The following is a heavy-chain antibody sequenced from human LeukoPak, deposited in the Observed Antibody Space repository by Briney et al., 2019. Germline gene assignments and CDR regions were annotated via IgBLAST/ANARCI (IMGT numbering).Heavy chain of an antibody. CDR2: ISSSSSYI. Sequence: GGSLRLSCAASGFTFSSYSMNWVRQAPGKGLEWVSSISSSSSYIHYADSVKGRFTISRDNAKNSLYLQMNSLRAEDTAVYYCTRDLRMDYYYVDYYYYGMDVWGQGTTVTVSS. CDR3: TRDLRMDYYYVDYYYYGMDV. J-gene: IGHJ6*02. CDR1: GFTFSSYS. V-gene: IGHV3-21*01. D-gene: IGHD3-10*02.